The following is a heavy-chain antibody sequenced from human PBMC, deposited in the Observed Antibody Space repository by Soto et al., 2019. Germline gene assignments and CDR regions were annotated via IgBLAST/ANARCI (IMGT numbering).Heavy chain of an antibody. J-gene: IGHJ3*02. V-gene: IGHV4-4*07. D-gene: IGHD3-16*02. Sequence: PSETLSLTCTVSGGSISSYYWSWIRQPAGKGLEWIGRIYTSGSTNYNPSLKSRVTMSVDTSKNQFSLKLSSVTAADTAVYYCARGDLGYNALSDAFDIWGQGTMVTVSS. CDR2: IYTSGST. CDR1: GGSISSYY. CDR3: ARGDLGYNALSDAFDI.